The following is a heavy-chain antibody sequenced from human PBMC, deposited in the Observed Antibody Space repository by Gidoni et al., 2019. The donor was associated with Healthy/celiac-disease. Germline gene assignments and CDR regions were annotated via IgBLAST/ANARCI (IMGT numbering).Heavy chain of an antibody. CDR3: AKDWLRLDY. J-gene: IGHJ4*02. V-gene: IGHV3-30*18. CDR2: ISYDGSNK. CDR1: GFTFSSYG. D-gene: IGHD5-12*01. Sequence: QVQLAESGGGVVQTGRSLRLSCAAPGFTFSSYGMHWVRQAPGKGLEWVAIISYDGSNKYYADSVKGRFTISRDNSKNTLYLQMNSLRAEDTAVYYCAKDWLRLDYWGQGTLVTVSS.